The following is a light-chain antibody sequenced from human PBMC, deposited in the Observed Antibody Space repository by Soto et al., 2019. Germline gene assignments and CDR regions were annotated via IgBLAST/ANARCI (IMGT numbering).Light chain of an antibody. CDR3: QHFRA. J-gene: IGKJ5*01. Sequence: EFVLTQSPGTLSLSPGERATLSCRASQSVSSSYVAWYQQKRGQAPRLLMYGASSRATGIPDRFSGSGSGTDFTLTISRLEPEDFVLYYCQHFRAFGQGTRLENK. V-gene: IGKV3-20*01. CDR2: GAS. CDR1: QSVSSSY.